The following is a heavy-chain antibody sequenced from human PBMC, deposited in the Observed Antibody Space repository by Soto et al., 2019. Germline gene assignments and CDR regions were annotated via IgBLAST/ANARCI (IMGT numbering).Heavy chain of an antibody. CDR3: AREGMLEQLVGNYYGMDV. D-gene: IGHD6-6*01. V-gene: IGHV6-1*01. CDR2: TYYRSKWYN. CDR1: GDSVSSNSAA. Sequence: QSQTLSLTCAISGDSVSSNSAAWNWIRQSPSRGLEWLGRTYYRSKWYNDYAVSVKSRITINPDTSKNQFSLQLNSVTPEDTAVYYCAREGMLEQLVGNYYGMDVWGQGTTVTVSS. J-gene: IGHJ6*02.